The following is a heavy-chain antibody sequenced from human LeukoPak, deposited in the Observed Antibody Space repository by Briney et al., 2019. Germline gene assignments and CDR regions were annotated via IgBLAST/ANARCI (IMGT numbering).Heavy chain of an antibody. CDR1: GGSFSGYY. V-gene: IGHV4-34*01. J-gene: IGHJ2*01. Sequence: SETLSLTCAVYGGSFSGYYWSWIRQPPGKGLEWIGEINHSGSTNYNPSLKSRVTITVDTSKNQFSLKLSSVTAADTAVYYCARGPSSGWPWYFDLWGRGTLVTVSS. CDR2: INHSGST. CDR3: ARGPSSGWPWYFDL. D-gene: IGHD6-19*01.